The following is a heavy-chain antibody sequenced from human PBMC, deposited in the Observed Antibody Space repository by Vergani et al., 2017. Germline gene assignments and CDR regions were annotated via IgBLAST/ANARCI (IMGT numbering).Heavy chain of an antibody. CDR2: ISAYNGNT. Sequence: QVQLVQSGAEVKKPGASVKVSCKASGYTFTSYGISWVRQAPGQGLEWMGWISAYNGNTNYAQKLQVRVTMTTDTSTSTAYMELRSLRSDDTAVYYCARLTVTMVRGVINGPFDYWGQGTLVTVSS. D-gene: IGHD3-10*01. V-gene: IGHV1-18*01. CDR3: ARLTVTMVRGVINGPFDY. CDR1: GYTFTSYG. J-gene: IGHJ4*02.